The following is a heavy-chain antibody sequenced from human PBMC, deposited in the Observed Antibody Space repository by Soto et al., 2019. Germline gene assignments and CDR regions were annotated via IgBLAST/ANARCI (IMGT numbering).Heavy chain of an antibody. CDR1: GGSISSGDYY. Sequence: SETLSLTCTVSGGSISSGDYYWSWIRQPPGKGLEWIGYIYYSGSTYYNPSLKSRVTISVDTSKNQFSLKLSSVTAADTAVYYCASTSKIVVVPAAIDYWGQGTLVTVSS. D-gene: IGHD2-2*01. CDR3: ASTSKIVVVPAAIDY. CDR2: IYYSGST. J-gene: IGHJ4*02. V-gene: IGHV4-30-4*01.